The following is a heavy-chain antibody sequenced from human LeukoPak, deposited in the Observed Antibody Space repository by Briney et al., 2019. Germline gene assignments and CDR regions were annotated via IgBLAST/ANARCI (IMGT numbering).Heavy chain of an antibody. V-gene: IGHV3-23*01. Sequence: GGSLRLSCAASGFTFSSYAMSWVRQAPGKGLEWVSAISGSGGSTYYADSVKGRFTISRDNSKNTLYLQMNSLRAEDTAVYYCAKVFGIAVAATWFDYWDQGTLVTVSS. J-gene: IGHJ4*02. CDR1: GFTFSSYA. CDR3: AKVFGIAVAATWFDY. CDR2: ISGSGGST. D-gene: IGHD6-19*01.